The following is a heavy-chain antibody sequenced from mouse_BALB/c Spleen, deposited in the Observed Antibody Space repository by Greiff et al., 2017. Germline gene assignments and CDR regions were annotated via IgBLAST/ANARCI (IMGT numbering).Heavy chain of an antibody. V-gene: IGHV3-2*02. CDR1: GYSITSDYA. CDR3: ARSGPFAY. CDR2: ISYSGST. Sequence: EVKLLESGPGLVKPSQSLSLTCTVTGYSITSDYAWNWIRQFPGNKLEWMGYISYSGSTSYNPSLKSRISITRDTSKNQFFLQLNSVTTEDTATYYCARSGPFAYWGQGTLVTVSA. D-gene: IGHD3-1*01. J-gene: IGHJ3*01.